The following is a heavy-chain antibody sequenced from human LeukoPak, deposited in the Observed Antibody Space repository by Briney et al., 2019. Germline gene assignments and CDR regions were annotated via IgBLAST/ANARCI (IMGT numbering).Heavy chain of an antibody. CDR3: TRERRGSYHAFDY. D-gene: IGHD3-16*02. Sequence: GGSLRLSCAASGFTFSTYSMNWVRQAPGKGLEWISYITTSGSSTNYADSVKGRFTISRDNAKNSVVLQMNSLRTEDTAVYYCTRERRGSYHAFDYWGQGTLVTVSS. CDR1: GFTFSTYS. J-gene: IGHJ4*02. V-gene: IGHV3-21*04. CDR2: ITTSGSST.